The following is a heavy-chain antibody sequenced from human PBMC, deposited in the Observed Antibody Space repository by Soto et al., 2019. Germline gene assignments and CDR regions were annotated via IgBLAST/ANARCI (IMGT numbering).Heavy chain of an antibody. J-gene: IGHJ6*02. Sequence: QVPLQGSGPGLVKPSETLSLTCTVSGGSISSYYWSWIRQPPGKGLEWIGNIHYSGSTNYNPSLKGRVTISVDTSKNQFSLRLKSVTAADTAVYYCARVPQSSDGYNYPYYYSGMDVWGQGTTVTVSS. D-gene: IGHD5-12*01. V-gene: IGHV4-59*01. CDR2: IHYSGST. CDR3: ARVPQSSDGYNYPYYYSGMDV. CDR1: GGSISSYY.